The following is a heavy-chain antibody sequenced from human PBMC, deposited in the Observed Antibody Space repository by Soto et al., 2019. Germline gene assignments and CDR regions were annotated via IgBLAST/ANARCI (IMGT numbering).Heavy chain of an antibody. CDR1: GLISGSDSG. CDR3: GRWWGTIGAYDS. V-gene: IGHV3-33*01. J-gene: IGHJ5*01. D-gene: IGHD3-16*01. Sequence: QVQLVESGGGVVQPGRSLRLSCAASGLISGSDSGMHWVRQAPGKGLEWVAVISYEGSLKYYADAVKGRFTISRDNSKNMVYLKMDSLRAEDTAVYFCGRWWGTIGAYDSWGQGTLVTVSP. CDR2: ISYEGSLK.